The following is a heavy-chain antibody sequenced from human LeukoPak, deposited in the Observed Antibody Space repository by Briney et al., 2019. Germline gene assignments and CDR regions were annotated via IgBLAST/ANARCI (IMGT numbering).Heavy chain of an antibody. D-gene: IGHD5-18*01. Sequence: GGSLRLSCAASGFTFSSYWMSWVRQAPGKGLEWVANIKEDGSEKNYVDSVKGRFTISRDNAKNSLYLQMNSLRAEDTAVYYCALGDTAMVNGVAFDYWGQGTLVTVSS. CDR3: ALGDTAMVNGVAFDY. V-gene: IGHV3-7*05. CDR1: GFTFSSYW. CDR2: IKEDGSEK. J-gene: IGHJ4*02.